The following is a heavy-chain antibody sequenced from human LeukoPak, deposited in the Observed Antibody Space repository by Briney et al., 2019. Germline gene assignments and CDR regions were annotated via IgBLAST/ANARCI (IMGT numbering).Heavy chain of an antibody. Sequence: GGSLRLSCAASGFTFSSYWMSWVRQAPGKGLEWVANIKQDGSEKYYVDSVKGRLTISRDNAKNSLYLQMNSLRAEDTAVYYCARLRFLEWLRYYMDVWGKGTTVTVSS. J-gene: IGHJ6*03. CDR2: IKQDGSEK. V-gene: IGHV3-7*01. D-gene: IGHD3-3*01. CDR3: ARLRFLEWLRYYMDV. CDR1: GFTFSSYW.